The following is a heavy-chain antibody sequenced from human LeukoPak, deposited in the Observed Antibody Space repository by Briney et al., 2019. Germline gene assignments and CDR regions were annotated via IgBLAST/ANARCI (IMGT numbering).Heavy chain of an antibody. CDR1: GGSISSSSYY. V-gene: IGHV4-39*01. CDR3: ARGRRDGYNLEYFDK. CDR2: IYYSGST. J-gene: IGHJ4*02. Sequence: SETLSLTCTVSGGSISSSSYYWGWIRQPPGKGLEWIGSIYYSGSTYYNSSLKSRVTISADTSKNPFSLKLSSVTAADTAVYYCARGRRDGYNLEYFDKWGQGTLVTVSS. D-gene: IGHD5-24*01.